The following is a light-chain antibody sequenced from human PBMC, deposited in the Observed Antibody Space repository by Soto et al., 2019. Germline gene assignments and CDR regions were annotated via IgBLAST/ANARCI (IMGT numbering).Light chain of an antibody. CDR3: AAWDDNLSEWL. V-gene: IGLV1-47*01. J-gene: IGLJ3*02. CDR1: SSNIGNNQ. CDR2: KSD. Sequence: QSVLTQPPSASGTPGQRVTISCSGGSSNIGNNQVYWYQQFPGTAPRLLIYKSDQRPSGVPDRFSGSKSGTSASLAISGLRSDDDSDYYCAAWDDNLSEWLFGGGTKLTVL.